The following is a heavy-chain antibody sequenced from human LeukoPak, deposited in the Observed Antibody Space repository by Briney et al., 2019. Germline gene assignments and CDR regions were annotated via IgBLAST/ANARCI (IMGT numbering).Heavy chain of an antibody. CDR2: INHSGST. D-gene: IGHD6-13*01. J-gene: IGHJ4*02. V-gene: IGHV4-34*01. CDR3: ARASGAAVTFDY. Sequence: SETLSLTCAVYGGSFSGCYWSWIRQPPGKGLEWIGEINHSGSTNYNPSLKSRVTISVDTSKNQFSLKLSSVTAADTAVYYCARASGAAVTFDYWGQGTLVTVSS. CDR1: GGSFSGCY.